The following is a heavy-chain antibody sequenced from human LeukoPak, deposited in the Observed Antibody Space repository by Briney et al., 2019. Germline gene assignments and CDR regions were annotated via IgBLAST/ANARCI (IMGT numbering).Heavy chain of an antibody. CDR2: ISSSDSPI. CDR1: GFTFGDYC. D-gene: IGHD3-3*01. CDR3: ARCEWHYYHYYMDV. Sequence: PGGSLRLSCAASGFTFGDYCMSWIRQAPGKGLEWVSYISSSDSPIYYADSVKGRFTISRDNAKNSLFLQMNSLGAEDTAVYYCARCEWHYYHYYMDVWGKGTTVTVSS. V-gene: IGHV3-11*04. J-gene: IGHJ6*03.